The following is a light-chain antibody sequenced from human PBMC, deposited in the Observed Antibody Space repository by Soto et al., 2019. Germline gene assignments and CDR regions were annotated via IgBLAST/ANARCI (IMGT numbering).Light chain of an antibody. Sequence: DIQLTQSPSSLSASLGDRVTITCRASQDIKKFLAWYQQRPGQVPDLLIYAASTLRSGVPSRFSGNASGTDFSFTISSLHPEDVANYYCQKYDRAPAMFGQGTKVDIK. V-gene: IGKV1-27*01. CDR2: AAS. CDR3: QKYDRAPAM. CDR1: QDIKKF. J-gene: IGKJ1*01.